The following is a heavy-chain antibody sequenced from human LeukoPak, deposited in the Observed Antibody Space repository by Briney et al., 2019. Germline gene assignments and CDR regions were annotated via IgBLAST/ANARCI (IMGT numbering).Heavy chain of an antibody. CDR3: AKDRRYDPYYMDV. D-gene: IGHD3-16*01. CDR1: GFTFSSYW. CDR2: INTDGSST. Sequence: PGGSLRLSCAASGFTFSSYWMHWVRQAPGKGLVWVSRINTDGSSTSYADSVKGRFTISRDNAKNTLYLQMNSLRAEDTAVYYCAKDRRYDPYYMDVWGKGTTVTVSS. J-gene: IGHJ6*03. V-gene: IGHV3-74*01.